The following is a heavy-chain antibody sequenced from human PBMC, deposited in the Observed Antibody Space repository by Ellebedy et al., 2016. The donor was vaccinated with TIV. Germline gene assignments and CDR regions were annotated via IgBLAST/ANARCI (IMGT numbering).Heavy chain of an antibody. CDR2: MSFSGLS. CDR1: GGSINSDY. J-gene: IGHJ4*02. D-gene: IGHD5-18*01. CDR3: ARLPRGDIYGYFDY. V-gene: IGHV4-59*01. Sequence: MPSETLSLTCTVSGGSINSDYWSWFRQPPGKGLEVVGYMSFSGLSNYNPSLKSRVTISMDTSKNQFSLRLTSVTAADTAIYFCARLPRGDIYGYFDYWGQGTLVTVSS.